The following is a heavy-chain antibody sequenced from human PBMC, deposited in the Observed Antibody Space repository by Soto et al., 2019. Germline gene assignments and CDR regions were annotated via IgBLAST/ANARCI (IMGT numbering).Heavy chain of an antibody. CDR3: ARDHPVTTFRALDYYYYGMDV. Sequence: PGGSLRLSCAASGFTFSSYAMHWVRQAPGKGLEWVAVISYDGSNKYYADSVKGRFTISRDNSKNTLYLQMNSLRAEDTAVYYCARDHPVTTFRALDYYYYGMDVWGQGTTVTVS. V-gene: IGHV3-30-3*01. CDR1: GFTFSSYA. CDR2: ISYDGSNK. D-gene: IGHD4-17*01. J-gene: IGHJ6*02.